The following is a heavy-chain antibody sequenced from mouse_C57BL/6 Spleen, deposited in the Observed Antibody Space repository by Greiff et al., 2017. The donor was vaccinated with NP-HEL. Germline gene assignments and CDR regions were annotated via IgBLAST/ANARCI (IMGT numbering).Heavy chain of an antibody. CDR3: TTRDYYGSTPWAVDY. CDR1: GFNIKDDY. J-gene: IGHJ4*01. V-gene: IGHV14-4*01. Sequence: EVQLQQSGAELVRPGASVKLSCTASGFNIKDDYMHWVKQRPEQGLEWIGWIDPENGDTEYASKFQGKATITADTSSNTAYLQLSSLTSEDTAVYYCTTRDYYGSTPWAVDYWGQGTSVTVSS. D-gene: IGHD1-1*01. CDR2: IDPENGDT.